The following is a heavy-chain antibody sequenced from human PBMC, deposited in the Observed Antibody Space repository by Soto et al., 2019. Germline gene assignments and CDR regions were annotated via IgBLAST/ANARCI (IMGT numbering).Heavy chain of an antibody. CDR3: ARDKLEYQTCYYYGMDV. CDR2: IIPIVGTA. J-gene: IGHJ6*02. D-gene: IGHD2-2*01. Sequence: QVQLVQSGAEVKKPGSSAKVSCTASGGTFSSYAISWVRQAPGQGLEWMGGIIPIVGTANYAQKFQGRVTITADESTSTAYMELSSLRYEDTAVYYCARDKLEYQTCYYYGMDVWGQGTKVTVSS. V-gene: IGHV1-69*01. CDR1: GGTFSSYA.